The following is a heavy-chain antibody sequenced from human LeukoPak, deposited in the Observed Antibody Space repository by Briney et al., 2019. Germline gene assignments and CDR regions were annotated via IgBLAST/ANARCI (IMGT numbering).Heavy chain of an antibody. CDR1: GDSISSTSYN. CDR3: ASRVYGLGSFNY. V-gene: IGHV4-39*01. D-gene: IGHD3-10*01. CDR2: IYNSGTT. Sequence: NPSETLSRTCTVSGDSISSTSYNWGWIRQPPGKGLEWIGSIYNSGTTYYNPSLKSRVTISVDTCKNQFSLKVSSVTAADTAVYYCASRVYGLGSFNYWGQGTLVTVSS. J-gene: IGHJ4*01.